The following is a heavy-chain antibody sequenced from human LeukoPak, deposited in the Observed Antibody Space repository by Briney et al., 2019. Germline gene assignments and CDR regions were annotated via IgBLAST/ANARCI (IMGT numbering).Heavy chain of an antibody. CDR1: GFTLSSYE. D-gene: IGHD4-17*01. CDR3: AKDLTTVTTQGDY. CDR2: IDYDGGSG. V-gene: IGHV3-NL1*01. J-gene: IGHJ4*02. Sequence: GGSLRLSCTVSGFTLSSYEMSWIRQAPGKGLEWVSSIDYDGGSGHYADSVKGRFTISRDNSKNTLYLQMNSLRTEDTAVYYCAKDLTTVTTQGDYWGQGTLVTVS.